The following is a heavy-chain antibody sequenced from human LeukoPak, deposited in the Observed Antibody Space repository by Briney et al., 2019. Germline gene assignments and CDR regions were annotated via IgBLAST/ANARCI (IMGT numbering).Heavy chain of an antibody. D-gene: IGHD3/OR15-3a*01. V-gene: IGHV4-39*01. Sequence: SETLSLTCTVSGGSISSSSYHWGWIRQPPGKGLEWTGSIYYSGNTYYNASLKSQVSISIDTSKNQFSLRLTSVTAADTAVYYCARQTGSGLFILPGGQGTLVTVSS. CDR3: ARQTGSGLFILP. CDR1: GGSISSSSYH. CDR2: IYYSGNT. J-gene: IGHJ4*02.